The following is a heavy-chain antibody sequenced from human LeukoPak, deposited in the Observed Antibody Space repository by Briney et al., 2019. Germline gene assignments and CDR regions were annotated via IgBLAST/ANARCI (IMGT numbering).Heavy chain of an antibody. D-gene: IGHD3-10*01. CDR2: IYSGGTT. CDR3: ARDRIGYMDV. J-gene: IGHJ6*03. Sequence: GGSLKLSCAASGFTLSANYMSWVRQAPGKGLEWVSVIYSGGTTVYADSVKGRFTISRDTSKNTLSLQMNSLRVEDTAIYCCARDRIGYMDVWGKGTSVIVSS. CDR1: GFTLSANY. V-gene: IGHV3-53*01.